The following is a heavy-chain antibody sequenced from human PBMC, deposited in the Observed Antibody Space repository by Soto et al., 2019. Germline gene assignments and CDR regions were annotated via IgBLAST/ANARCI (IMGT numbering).Heavy chain of an antibody. CDR3: AREAAAGLTLDY. Sequence: QVQLVESGGGVVQPGRSLRLSCAASGFTFSSYAMHWVRQAPGKGLEWVAVISYDGSNKYYADSVKGRFTISRDNSKNTLYLQMNSLRAEDTAVYYCAREAAAGLTLDYGGKGTLVTVSS. J-gene: IGHJ4*02. CDR2: ISYDGSNK. CDR1: GFTFSSYA. V-gene: IGHV3-30-3*01. D-gene: IGHD6-13*01.